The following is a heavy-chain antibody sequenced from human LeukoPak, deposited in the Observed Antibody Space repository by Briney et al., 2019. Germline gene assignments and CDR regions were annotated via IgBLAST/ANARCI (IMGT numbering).Heavy chain of an antibody. D-gene: IGHD4-23*01. Sequence: GGSLRLSCAASGFTVSSNYMSWVRQAPGKGLEWVSVIYSGGSTYYADSVKGRFTISRDNSKNTLYLQMNSLRAEDTAVYYCARVLIYGGPYGMDVWGQGTTVTVSS. CDR3: ARVLIYGGPYGMDV. V-gene: IGHV3-66*01. CDR2: IYSGGST. J-gene: IGHJ6*02. CDR1: GFTVSSNY.